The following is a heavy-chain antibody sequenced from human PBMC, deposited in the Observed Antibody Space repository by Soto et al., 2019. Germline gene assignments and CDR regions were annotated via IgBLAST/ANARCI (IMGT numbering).Heavy chain of an antibody. CDR2: NNDGNGNT. CDR1: GYTFTSYA. CDR3: AGAPYSGYPYYIDV. J-gene: IGHJ6*03. D-gene: IGHD5-12*01. Sequence: QVQLVQSGAEVKKPGASVKVSCKASGYTFTSYAMHWVRQAPGPRLEWMGWNNDGNGNTKYSQKFQGRVTTTRDTSASTAYMEMSSLRSEDTAVYYCAGAPYSGYPYYIDVWGKGTTVTVSS. V-gene: IGHV1-3*01.